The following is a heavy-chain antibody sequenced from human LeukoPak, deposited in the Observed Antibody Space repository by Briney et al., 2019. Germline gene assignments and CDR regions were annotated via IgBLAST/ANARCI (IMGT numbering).Heavy chain of an antibody. V-gene: IGHV3-23*01. J-gene: IGHJ3*02. CDR3: ALQLVQAFDI. CDR2: INDNGSTR. D-gene: IGHD6-13*01. CDR1: GFTFSNYA. Sequence: GGSLRLSCGASGFTFSNYAMSWVRQAPGKGLEWVSGINDNGSTRFYAASVKGRFTSSRDNPKNTLYLQMNGLRVEDTALYYCALQLVQAFDIWGQGTMVTVSS.